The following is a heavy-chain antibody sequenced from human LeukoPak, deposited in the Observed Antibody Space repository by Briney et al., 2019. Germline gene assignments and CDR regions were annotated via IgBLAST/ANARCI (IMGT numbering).Heavy chain of an antibody. CDR2: IHYSGST. D-gene: IGHD3-22*01. CDR3: ARAGVRYYYDTSGYSLDY. Sequence: PSGTLSLTCAVSGGSISNITNSNWWSWVRQPPGKGLEWIGYIHYSGSTYYNPSLKSRVTISVDTSKNQFSLKLSSVTAADTAVYYCARAGVRYYYDTSGYSLDYWGQGTLVTVSS. J-gene: IGHJ4*02. CDR1: GGSISNITNSNW. V-gene: IGHV4-30-4*01.